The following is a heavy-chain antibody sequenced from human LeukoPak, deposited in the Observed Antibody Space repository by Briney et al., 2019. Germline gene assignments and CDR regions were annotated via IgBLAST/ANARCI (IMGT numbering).Heavy chain of an antibody. CDR3: ARDSSINDYFDY. CDR2: IYYSGST. D-gene: IGHD2-15*01. V-gene: IGHV4-39*07. Sequence: PSETLSLTCTVSGGSISSSSYYWGWIRQPPGKGLEWIGSIYYSGSTYYNPSLKSRVTISVDTSKNQFSLKLSSVTAADTAVYYCARDSSINDYFDYWGQGTLVTVSS. CDR1: GGSISSSSYY. J-gene: IGHJ4*02.